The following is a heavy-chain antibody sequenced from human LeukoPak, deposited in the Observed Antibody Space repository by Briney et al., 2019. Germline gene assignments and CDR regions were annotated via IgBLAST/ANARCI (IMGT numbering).Heavy chain of an antibody. CDR2: IYYSGST. V-gene: IGHV4-39*01. D-gene: IGHD3-22*01. J-gene: IGHJ4*02. CDR3: ASGRISMIVVVTPPHY. Sequence: PSETLSLTCTVSGGSISSSSYYWGWIRLPPGKGLEWIGSIYYSGSTYYNPSLKSRVTISVDTSKNQFSLKLSSATAADTAVYYCASGRISMIVVVTPPHYWGQGTRVTVSS. CDR1: GGSISSSSYY.